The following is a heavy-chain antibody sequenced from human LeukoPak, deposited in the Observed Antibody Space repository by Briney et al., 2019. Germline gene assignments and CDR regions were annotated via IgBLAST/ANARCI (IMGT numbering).Heavy chain of an antibody. Sequence: SETLSLTCTVSGGSISSSSYYWGWIRQPPGKGLEWIGSIYYSGSTYYNPSLKSRVTISVDTSKNQFSLKLSSVTAADTAVYYCASQAAGYSYVPYYNYYYYMDVWGKGTTVTVSS. CDR2: IYYSGST. V-gene: IGHV4-39*07. J-gene: IGHJ6*03. CDR1: GGSISSSSYY. CDR3: ASQAAGYSYVPYYNYYYYMDV. D-gene: IGHD5-18*01.